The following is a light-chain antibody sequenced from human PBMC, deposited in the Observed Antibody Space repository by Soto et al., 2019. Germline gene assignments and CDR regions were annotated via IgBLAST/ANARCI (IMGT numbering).Light chain of an antibody. V-gene: IGKV1-5*03. CDR1: QSISTW. CDR2: KAS. Sequence: DIQMTQSPSTLSASVGDRVTITCRASQSISTWLAWYQQKPGKAPKLLIYKASSLEGGVPPRFGGSGSGTLFNITISTLHPDDFATYYCQQYNTYPLTFGGGTTVDSK. J-gene: IGKJ4*01. CDR3: QQYNTYPLT.